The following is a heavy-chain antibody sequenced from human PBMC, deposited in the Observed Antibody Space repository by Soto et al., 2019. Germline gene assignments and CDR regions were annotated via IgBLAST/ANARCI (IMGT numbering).Heavy chain of an antibody. V-gene: IGHV4-39*01. J-gene: IGHJ4*02. CDR3: ATTLSYDILTGYHYYFDY. CDR1: GGSISSSSYY. CDR2: IYYSGST. D-gene: IGHD3-9*01. Sequence: QLQLQESGPGLVKPSETLSLTCTVSGGSISSSSYYWGWIRQPPGKGLEWIGSIYYSGSTYYNPSLKSRVTISGDTSKNQFSLKLSSVTAADTAVYYCATTLSYDILTGYHYYFDYWGQGTLVTVSS.